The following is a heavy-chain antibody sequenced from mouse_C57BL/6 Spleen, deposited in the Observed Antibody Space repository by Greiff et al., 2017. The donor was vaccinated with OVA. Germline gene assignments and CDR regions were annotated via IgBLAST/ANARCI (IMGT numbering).Heavy chain of an antibody. CDR2: INPNNGGT. J-gene: IGHJ2*01. D-gene: IGHD3-2*02. Sequence: VQLQQSGPELVKPGASVKIPCKASGYTFTDYNMDWVKQSHGTSLEWIGDINPNNGGTIYNQKFKGKATLTVDKSSSAAYMELRSLTSEDTAVYYCARSGTAQARDYWGQGTTLTVSS. CDR3: ARSGTAQARDY. CDR1: GYTFTDYN. V-gene: IGHV1-18*01.